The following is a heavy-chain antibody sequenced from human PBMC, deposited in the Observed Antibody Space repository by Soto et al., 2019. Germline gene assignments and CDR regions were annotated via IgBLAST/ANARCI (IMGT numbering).Heavy chain of an antibody. CDR3: ARHSPEFWSGYHGNWFDP. CDR1: GYSCTSYW. D-gene: IGHD3-3*01. J-gene: IGHJ5*02. V-gene: IGHV5-10-1*01. CDR2: IDPSDSYT. Sequence: PGESLKISCKGSGYSCTSYWISWVRQMPGKGLEWMGRIDPSDSYTNYSPPFQGHVTISADKSISTAYLQWSRLQASDTAMYYCARHSPEFWSGYHGNWFDPWGQGTLVTAPS.